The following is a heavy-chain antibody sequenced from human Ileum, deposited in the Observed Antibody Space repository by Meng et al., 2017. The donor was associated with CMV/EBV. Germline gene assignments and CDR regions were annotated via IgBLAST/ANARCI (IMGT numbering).Heavy chain of an antibody. D-gene: IGHD1-26*01. CDR1: GYSISSGYY. CDR2: IYHSGST. V-gene: IGHV4-38-2*02. Sequence: SETLSLTCTVSGYSISSGYYWGWIRQPPGKGLEWIGSIYHSGSTYSNPSLKSRVTISVDKSKNQFSLKLSSVTAADTAVYYCARESGSYLSYYYGMDVWGQGTTVTVSS. CDR3: ARESGSYLSYYYGMDV. J-gene: IGHJ6*02.